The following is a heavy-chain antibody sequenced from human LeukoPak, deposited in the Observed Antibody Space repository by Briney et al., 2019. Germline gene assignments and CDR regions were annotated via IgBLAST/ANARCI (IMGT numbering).Heavy chain of an antibody. V-gene: IGHV3-66*02. CDR3: ARDPYGYSSGLKGNY. CDR1: GSTSRYYY. CDR2: IYSGGST. J-gene: IGHJ4*02. Sequence: GFLRLSCAAAGSTSRYYYISWVCLGPSNVLAWVSVIYSGGSTYYADSVKGRFTISRDNSKNTLYLQMNSLRAEDTAVYYCARDPYGYSSGLKGNYWGQGTLVTVSS. D-gene: IGHD6-19*01.